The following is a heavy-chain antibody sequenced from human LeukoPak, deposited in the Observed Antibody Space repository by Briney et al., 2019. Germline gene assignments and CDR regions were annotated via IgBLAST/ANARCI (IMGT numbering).Heavy chain of an antibody. CDR2: INHSGST. Sequence: SETLSLTCAVYGGSFSGYYWSWIRQPPGKGLGWIGEINHSGSTNYNPSLKSRVTISVDTSKNQFSLKLSSVTAADTAVYYCAGGEYSYGYLGYWGQGTLVTVSS. CDR1: GGSFSGYY. CDR3: AGGEYSYGYLGY. V-gene: IGHV4-34*01. D-gene: IGHD5-18*01. J-gene: IGHJ4*02.